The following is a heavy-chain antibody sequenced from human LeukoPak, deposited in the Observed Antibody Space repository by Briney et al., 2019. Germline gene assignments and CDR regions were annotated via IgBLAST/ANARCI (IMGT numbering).Heavy chain of an antibody. Sequence: ASVKVSCKASGYTFTRYDINWVRQATGQGLEWMGWMNPNSGNTGYAQKFQGRVTMTRNTSISTAYMELSSLRSEETAVYYCARRGRIAATRRTHAWGNWFDPWGQGTLVTVSS. CDR1: GYTFTRYD. V-gene: IGHV1-8*01. D-gene: IGHD6-25*01. CDR2: MNPNSGNT. CDR3: ARRGRIAATRRTHAWGNWFDP. J-gene: IGHJ5*02.